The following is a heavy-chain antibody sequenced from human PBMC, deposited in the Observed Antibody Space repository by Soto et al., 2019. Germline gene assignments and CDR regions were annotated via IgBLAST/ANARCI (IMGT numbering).Heavy chain of an antibody. CDR1: GFSFSSYA. Sequence: PGGSLRLSCAASGFSFSSYAMSWVRQAPGKGLEWVSAISGSGGSTYYADSVKGRFTISRDNSKNTLYLQMNSLRAEDTAVYYCAKDYDFWSGYPFDYWGQGTLVTVSS. V-gene: IGHV3-23*01. D-gene: IGHD3-3*01. J-gene: IGHJ4*02. CDR2: ISGSGGST. CDR3: AKDYDFWSGYPFDY.